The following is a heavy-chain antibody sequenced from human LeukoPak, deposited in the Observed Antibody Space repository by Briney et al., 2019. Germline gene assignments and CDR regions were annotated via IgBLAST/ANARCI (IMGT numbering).Heavy chain of an antibody. CDR1: GFTFSNFA. D-gene: IGHD3-16*02. CDR2: IRGGGAGA. Sequence: GGSLRLSCAASGFTFSNFAMAWVRQVPEKGLEWVSFIRGGGAGAHYADSVRGRFTISRDNSKNTLYLEMNSLRADDTAVYYCAKASYSYGNDAFDIWGQGTKVTVSS. CDR3: AKASYSYGNDAFDI. V-gene: IGHV3-23*01. J-gene: IGHJ3*02.